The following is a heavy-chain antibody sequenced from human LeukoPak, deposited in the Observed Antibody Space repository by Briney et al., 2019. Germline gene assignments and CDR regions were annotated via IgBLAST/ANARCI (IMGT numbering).Heavy chain of an antibody. CDR3: ARVHITMVRGVSGWFDP. CDR2: IYYSGST. D-gene: IGHD3-10*01. J-gene: IGHJ5*02. V-gene: IGHV4-61*01. Sequence: PSETLSLTSTVSGGSVSSNIYYWSWIRQPPGKGLEWIGYIYYSGSTNYNPSLKSRVTISVDTSKNQFSLKLTSVTAADTAVYYCARVHITMVRGVSGWFDPWGQGTLVTVSS. CDR1: GGSVSSNIYY.